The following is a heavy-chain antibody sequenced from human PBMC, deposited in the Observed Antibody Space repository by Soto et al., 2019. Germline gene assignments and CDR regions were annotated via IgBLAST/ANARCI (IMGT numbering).Heavy chain of an antibody. D-gene: IGHD6-6*01. CDR3: AGGIASRPLGY. J-gene: IGHJ4*02. CDR2: IYHSGST. Sequence: PSETLSLTCAVSGGSISSGGYSWSWIRQPPGKGLEWIGYIYHSGSTYYNPSLKSRVTISVDRSKNQFSLKLSSVTAADTAVYYCAGGIASRPLGYWGQGTLVTXSS. CDR1: GGSISSGGYS. V-gene: IGHV4-30-2*01.